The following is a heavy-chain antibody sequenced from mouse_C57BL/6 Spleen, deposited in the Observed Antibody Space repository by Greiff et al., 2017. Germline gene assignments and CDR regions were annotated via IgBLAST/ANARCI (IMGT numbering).Heavy chain of an antibody. J-gene: IGHJ4*01. CDR1: GYAFSSYW. Sequence: LQESGAELVKPGASVKISCKASGYAFSSYWMNWVKQRPGKGLEWIGQNYPGDGGTNYNGKFKGKGTMTADKSSSTSYMQLSSLTSENAAVYCGARKGERLRHAMDYWGQGTSVTVSS. CDR3: ARKGERLRHAMDY. CDR2: NYPGDGGT. V-gene: IGHV1-80*01. D-gene: IGHD3-2*02.